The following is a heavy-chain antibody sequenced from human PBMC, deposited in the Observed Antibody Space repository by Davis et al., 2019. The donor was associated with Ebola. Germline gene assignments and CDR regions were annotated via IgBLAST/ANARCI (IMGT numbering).Heavy chain of an antibody. CDR2: ISAYNGNT. CDR1: GYTFTSYG. D-gene: IGHD6-13*01. V-gene: IGHV1-18*01. J-gene: IGHJ5*02. Sequence: ASVKVSCKASGYTFTSYGISWVRQAPGQGLEWMGWISAYNGNTNYAQKLQGRVTMTTDTSTSTAYMELRSLRSDDTAVYYCARGGPSEIAAAGPYNWFDPWGQGTLVTVSS. CDR3: ARGGPSEIAAAGPYNWFDP.